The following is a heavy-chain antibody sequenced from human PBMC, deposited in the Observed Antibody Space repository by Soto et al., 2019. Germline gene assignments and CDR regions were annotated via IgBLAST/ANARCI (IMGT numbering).Heavy chain of an antibody. V-gene: IGHV1-69*01. CDR3: ARDGEGHCNGGSCVYL. J-gene: IGHJ4*02. Sequence: QVQLVQSGAELKRPGSSVKVACKVSGGTFNSYAISWVRQAPGQGLEWVGGIIPVLRTANYAQNFPGRVANTADESTRTDYMELRSLRNEDTAMCYCARDGEGHCNGGSCVYLGGQGTLVTVSS. CDR2: IIPVLRTA. CDR1: GGTFNSYA. D-gene: IGHD2-15*01.